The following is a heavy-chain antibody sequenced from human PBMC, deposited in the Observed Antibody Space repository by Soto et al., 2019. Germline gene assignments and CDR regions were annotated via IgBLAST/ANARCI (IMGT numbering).Heavy chain of an antibody. CDR3: ARAQTPTESDH. Sequence: ASVKVSCKDSGYTFSNYGITWVRQAPGQGLEWMGWINTYNGNTNYAQKVQGRVTMTADTSTSTVYMELRSLTSDDSAVYYCARAQTPTESDHWGQGTLVTVSS. CDR1: GYTFSNYG. CDR2: INTYNGNT. J-gene: IGHJ4*02. D-gene: IGHD4-4*01. V-gene: IGHV1-18*01.